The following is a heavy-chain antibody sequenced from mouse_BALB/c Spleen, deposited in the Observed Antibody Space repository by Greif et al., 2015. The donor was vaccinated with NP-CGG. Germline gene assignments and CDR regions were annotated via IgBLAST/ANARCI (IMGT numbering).Heavy chain of an antibody. CDR3: ARSGVGLAMGY. J-gene: IGHJ4*01. V-gene: IGHV14-3*02. Sequence: VQLQQSGAELVKPGASVKLSCTASGFNIKDTYMHWVKQRPEQGLEWIGRIDPANGNTKYDPKFQGKATITADTSSNAGCLQLSSLTSEDTAVYYCARSGVGLAMGYWGQGASVTVSS. CDR2: IDPANGNT. CDR1: GFNIKDTY. D-gene: IGHD3-1*01.